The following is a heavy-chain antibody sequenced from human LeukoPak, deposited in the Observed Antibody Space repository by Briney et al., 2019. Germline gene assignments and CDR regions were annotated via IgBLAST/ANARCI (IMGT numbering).Heavy chain of an antibody. V-gene: IGHV4-39*01. CDR2: IYYSGST. CDR1: GGSISSSSYY. Sequence: SETLSLTCTVSGGSISSSSYYWGWIRQPPGKGLEWIGSIYYSGSTYYNPSLKSRVTISVNTSKNQFSLKLSSVTAADTALYNCARQTCSGLFILPGGQGTLVTVSS. CDR3: ARQTCSGLFILP. D-gene: IGHD3/OR15-3a*01. J-gene: IGHJ4*02.